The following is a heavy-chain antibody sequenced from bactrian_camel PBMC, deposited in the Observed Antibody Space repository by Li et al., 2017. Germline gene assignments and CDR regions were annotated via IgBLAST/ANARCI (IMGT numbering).Heavy chain of an antibody. D-gene: IGHD3*01. CDR1: GFAVGSYA. CDR2: ITGASNLI. V-gene: IGHV3S40*01. J-gene: IGHJ4*01. CDR3: VRGWDDDTWSFNY. Sequence: QLVESGRGLVEPGGSLRLSCAASGFAVGSYALSWVRRGPGKGLEWVSGITGASNLIYYADSVKGQFIISRDNAKDTVYLQMNSLKPEDTAEYYCVRGWDDDTWSFNYWGQGTQVTVS.